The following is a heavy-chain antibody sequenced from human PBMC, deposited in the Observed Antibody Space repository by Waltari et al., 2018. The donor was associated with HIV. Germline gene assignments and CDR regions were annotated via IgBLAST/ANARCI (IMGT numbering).Heavy chain of an antibody. D-gene: IGHD3-3*01. CDR3: ARAPRIAVFGVSIPEGEDY. CDR2: IYYSGST. J-gene: IGHJ4*02. Sequence: QVQLQESGPGLVKPSETLSLSCIVPGGSISSYSWSWIRQPPGTGLEWIGDIYYSGSTNYNPSLKGRVTITVDTSKNKLSLEVTSVTAADTAVYYCARAPRIAVFGVSIPEGEDYWGQGTLVTVSS. CDR1: GGSISSYS. V-gene: IGHV4-59*01.